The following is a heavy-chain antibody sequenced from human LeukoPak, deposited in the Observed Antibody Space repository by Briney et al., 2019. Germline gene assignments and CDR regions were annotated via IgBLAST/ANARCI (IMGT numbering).Heavy chain of an antibody. CDR3: AATYYYDSSGYLGVFDY. D-gene: IGHD3-22*01. Sequence: SETLSLTCAVYGGSFSGYYWSWIRQPPGKGLEWIGEINHSGSTNYNPSLKSRVTISVDTSKNQFSLKLSSVTAADTAVYCCAATYYYDSSGYLGVFDYWGQGTLVTVSS. V-gene: IGHV4-34*01. CDR1: GGSFSGYY. CDR2: INHSGST. J-gene: IGHJ4*02.